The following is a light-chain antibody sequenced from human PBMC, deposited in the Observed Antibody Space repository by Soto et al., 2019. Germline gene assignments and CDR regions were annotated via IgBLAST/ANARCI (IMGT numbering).Light chain of an antibody. CDR3: DSYTSSRAYV. Sequence: QSVLTQPASVSGSPGQSITISCTGTSGDVGGYNYVSWYQQQAGKAPKLIIHEVSNRPSGVSNRFSGSKSGNTASLTISGLQAEDEADYYCDSYTSSRAYVFGIGTKLTVL. V-gene: IGLV2-14*01. CDR1: SGDVGGYNY. J-gene: IGLJ1*01. CDR2: EVS.